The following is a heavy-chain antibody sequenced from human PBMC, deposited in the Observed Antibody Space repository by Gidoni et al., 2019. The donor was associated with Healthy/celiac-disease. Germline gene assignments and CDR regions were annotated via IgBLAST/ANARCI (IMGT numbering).Heavy chain of an antibody. D-gene: IGHD2-2*01. CDR3: ARDRADIVVVPAAIGY. CDR1: GCTFSRYS. Sequence: EVQLVESGGGLVKTGGSLRLSCADSGCTFSRYSMNWVLQAPGKGLEWVSSISSSSSYIYYADSVKGRFTSARDNAKNSLYLQMNSLRAEDTAVYYCARDRADIVVVPAAIGYWGQGTLVTVSS. J-gene: IGHJ4*02. CDR2: ISSSSSYI. V-gene: IGHV3-21*01.